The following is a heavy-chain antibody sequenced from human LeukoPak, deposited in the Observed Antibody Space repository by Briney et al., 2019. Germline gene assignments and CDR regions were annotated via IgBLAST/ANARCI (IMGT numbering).Heavy chain of an antibody. CDR3: TKELHVAVAVADYYYFYMDV. CDR2: INWNGGST. CDR1: GFTFDDYG. J-gene: IGHJ6*03. D-gene: IGHD6-19*01. Sequence: PGGSLRLSCAASGFTFDDYGMSWVRQAPGKGLEWVSGINWNGGSTGYADSVKGRFTISRDNSKNTLYLHMDGLRPDDTAIYYCTKELHVAVAVADYYYFYMDVWGRGTAVSVSS. V-gene: IGHV3-20*04.